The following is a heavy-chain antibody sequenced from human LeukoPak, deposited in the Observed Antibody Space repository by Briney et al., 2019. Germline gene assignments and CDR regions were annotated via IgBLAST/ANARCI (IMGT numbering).Heavy chain of an antibody. CDR1: VFTFSNST. CDR2: ISPGGDNI. CDR3: AREAYSSGRAGCFDY. D-gene: IGHD6-25*01. J-gene: IGHJ4*02. Sequence: PGWSLRLSCATCVFTFSNSTMHWLRQAPGKGLEYVSAISPGGDNILYADSMKDRFTISRDNVNSALYLQMDSVTAEDRALYYCAREAYSSGRAGCFDYWGEGALVSVSS. V-gene: IGHV3-64*02.